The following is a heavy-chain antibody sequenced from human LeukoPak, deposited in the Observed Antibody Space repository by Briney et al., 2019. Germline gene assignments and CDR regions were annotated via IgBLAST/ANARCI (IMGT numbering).Heavy chain of an antibody. D-gene: IGHD3-22*01. CDR1: GFTFDDYA. V-gene: IGHV3-43D*04. CDR3: ARAHYDTSGCLDY. CDR2: ISWDGGST. J-gene: IGHJ4*02. Sequence: PGGSLRLSCAASGFTFDDYAMHWVRQAPGKGLEWVSLISWDGGSTYYADSVKGRFTISRDNAKNSLYLQMNSLRAEDTAVYYCARAHYDTSGCLDYWGQGTLVTVSS.